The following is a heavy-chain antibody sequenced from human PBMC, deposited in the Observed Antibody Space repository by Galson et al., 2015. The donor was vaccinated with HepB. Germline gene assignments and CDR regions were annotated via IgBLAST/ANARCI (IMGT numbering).Heavy chain of an antibody. V-gene: IGHV3-30*04. D-gene: IGHD2-8*02. Sequence: LRLSCAASGLTFSSHTMHRLRQAPGKGLEWVALIGYDGSKAYYADSVKGRFTNPSDQSKNTVTLQRNSLRDEDTAVYYFAKDGVWSFDCWGQGTLATVSS. J-gene: IGHJ4*02. CDR3: AKDGVWSFDC. CDR2: IGYDGSKA. CDR1: GLTFSSHT.